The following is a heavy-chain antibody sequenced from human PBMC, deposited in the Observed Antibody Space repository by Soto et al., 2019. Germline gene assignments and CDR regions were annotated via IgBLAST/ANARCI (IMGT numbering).Heavy chain of an antibody. CDR2: IKSKTDGGTT. D-gene: IGHD3-3*01. Sequence: GGSLRLSCAPSGFSITNAWMTWVRQPPGKGLEWVGRIKSKTDGGTTDYVAPVKGRFTISRDDSKNTLYLQMNSLRAEDTAVYYCARDKRDLRFLEWSYYFDYWGQGT. CDR3: ARDKRDLRFLEWSYYFDY. J-gene: IGHJ4*02. V-gene: IGHV3-15*01. CDR1: GFSITNAW.